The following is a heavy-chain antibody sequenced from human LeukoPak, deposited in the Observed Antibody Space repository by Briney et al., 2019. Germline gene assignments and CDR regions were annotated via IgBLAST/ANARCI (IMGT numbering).Heavy chain of an antibody. CDR2: ISSSGSTI. Sequence: GGSLRLSCAASGFSISSYELNWVRQAPGKGLEWVSHISSSGSTIWYADSVKGRFTISRDNAKNSLYLQMNSLRAEDTAVYYCARVELAPYYYYMDVWGKGTTVTVSS. D-gene: IGHD1-7*01. V-gene: IGHV3-48*03. CDR3: ARVELAPYYYYMDV. J-gene: IGHJ6*03. CDR1: GFSISSYE.